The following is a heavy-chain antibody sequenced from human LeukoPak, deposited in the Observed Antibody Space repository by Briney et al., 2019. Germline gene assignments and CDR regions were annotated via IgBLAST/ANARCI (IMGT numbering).Heavy chain of an antibody. Sequence: PGGSLRLSCVGSGFTFDEYGMSWVRQPPGKGPEWVSGITSNGGNTGYADSVKGRFTISRDNAKNSLSLQMNSLRPEDTALYYCAMKFSRDYYYMDVWGKGTTVTVSS. CDR3: AMKFSRDYYYMDV. J-gene: IGHJ6*03. V-gene: IGHV3-20*04. CDR2: ITSNGGNT. CDR1: GFTFDEYG.